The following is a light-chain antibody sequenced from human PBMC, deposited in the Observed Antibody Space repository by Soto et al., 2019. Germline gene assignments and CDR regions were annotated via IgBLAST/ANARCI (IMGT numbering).Light chain of an antibody. Sequence: DIHLTQSPSTLSASAGDRVTITCRASQSIGRLLAWYQQRPGKAPQLLILDASTLESGVPPRFSGCGSGTEFTLTITSLQPEDFATYYCQHYNSYLGTFGQGTKLEIK. CDR3: QHYNSYLGT. CDR2: DAS. V-gene: IGKV1-5*01. J-gene: IGKJ2*01. CDR1: QSIGRL.